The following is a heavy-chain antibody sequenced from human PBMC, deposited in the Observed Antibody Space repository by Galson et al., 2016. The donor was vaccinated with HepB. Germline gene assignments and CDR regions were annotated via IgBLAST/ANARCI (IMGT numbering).Heavy chain of an antibody. Sequence: SLRLSCAASGFTFSSYWMHWVRQAPGKGLVWVSRINSDGSSTSYADSVKGRFTISRDNARNTLFLQMNSLRAEDTAVYYCARDWDNWNYQSPLDYWGQGTLVTVSS. CDR3: ARDWDNWNYQSPLDY. V-gene: IGHV3-74*01. CDR1: GFTFSSYW. D-gene: IGHD1-7*01. J-gene: IGHJ4*02. CDR2: INSDGSST.